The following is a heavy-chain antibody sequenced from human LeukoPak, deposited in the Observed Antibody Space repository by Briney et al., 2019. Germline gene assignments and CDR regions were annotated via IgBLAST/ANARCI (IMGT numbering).Heavy chain of an antibody. CDR2: IIPILGTA. CDR3: ARVLGYCSSTSCYGYFQH. J-gene: IGHJ1*01. Sequence: SVKVSCKASGGTFSSYAISWVRQAPGQGLEWMGRIIPILGTANYAQKFQGRVTITADESTSTAYMELSSLRSEDTAVYYCARVLGYCSSTSCYGYFQHWGQGTLVTVSS. D-gene: IGHD2-2*01. V-gene: IGHV1-69*11. CDR1: GGTFSSYA.